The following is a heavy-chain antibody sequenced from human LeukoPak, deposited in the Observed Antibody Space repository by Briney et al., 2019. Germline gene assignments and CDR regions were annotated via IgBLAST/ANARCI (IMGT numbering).Heavy chain of an antibody. J-gene: IGHJ3*02. CDR2: ISYDGSNK. Sequence: PGGSLRLSCAASGFTFSSYAMHWVRQAPGKGLEWVAVISYDGSNKYYADSVKGRFTISRDNSKNTLYLQMNSLRAEDTAVYYCAREGGYNWNDPTAAFDIWGQGTMVTVSS. CDR3: AREGGYNWNDPTAAFDI. V-gene: IGHV3-30*04. CDR1: GFTFSSYA. D-gene: IGHD1-1*01.